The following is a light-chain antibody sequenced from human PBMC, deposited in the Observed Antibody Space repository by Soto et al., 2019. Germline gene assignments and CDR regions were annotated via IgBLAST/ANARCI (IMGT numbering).Light chain of an antibody. CDR2: ESS. J-gene: IGKJ1*01. CDR1: QSISRW. Sequence: DIPMTQSPSTLSASVGDRVTITCRASQSISRWLAWYQQKPGKAPQLLIYESSNMERGVPPRFSGSGSGTEFSLTISSLQPDDFGTYYCQQYNYYWTFGQGTRVEIK. V-gene: IGKV1-5*01. CDR3: QQYNYYWT.